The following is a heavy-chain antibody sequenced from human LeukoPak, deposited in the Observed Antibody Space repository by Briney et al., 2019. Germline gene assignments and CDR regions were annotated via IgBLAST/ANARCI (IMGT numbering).Heavy chain of an antibody. D-gene: IGHD6-19*01. J-gene: IGHJ4*02. V-gene: IGHV4-4*07. CDR2: VSATGST. CDR1: GGPISDFY. CDR3: AQVTVGGHLDF. Sequence: PSETLSLTCTVSGGPISDFYWSWIRQPAGKGLEYIGRVSATGSTSFNPSLQSRVTMSVDTSKSQFSLKLSSVTAADTAVYYCAQVTVGGHLDFWGQGILVTVSS.